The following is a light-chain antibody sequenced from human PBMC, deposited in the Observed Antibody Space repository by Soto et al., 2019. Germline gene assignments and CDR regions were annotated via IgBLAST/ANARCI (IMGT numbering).Light chain of an antibody. V-gene: IGLV2-23*02. J-gene: IGLJ3*02. CDR2: EVS. CDR3: CSYAGSSRV. CDR1: SSDVGSYNL. Sequence: QSALTQPASVSGSPGQSITISCTGTSSDVGSYNLVSWYQQHPGKAPKLMIYEVSKRPSGVSNRFSGYKSGNTASLTSSGLQAEDEADYYCCSYAGSSRVFGGGTKLTVL.